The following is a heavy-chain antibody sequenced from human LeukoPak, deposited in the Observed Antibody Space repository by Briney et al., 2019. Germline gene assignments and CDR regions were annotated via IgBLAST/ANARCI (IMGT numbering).Heavy chain of an antibody. CDR2: ISSSSSYI. CDR3: ARSQSPRITMVRGVTWDY. CDR1: GFTFSSYS. V-gene: IGHV3-21*01. J-gene: IGHJ4*02. Sequence: PGGSLRLPCAGSGFTFSSYSMNWVRQAPGKGLEWVSSISSSSSYIYYADSVKGRFTISRDNAKNSLYLQMNSLRAEDTAVYYCARSQSPRITMVRGVTWDYWGQGTLVTVSS. D-gene: IGHD3-10*01.